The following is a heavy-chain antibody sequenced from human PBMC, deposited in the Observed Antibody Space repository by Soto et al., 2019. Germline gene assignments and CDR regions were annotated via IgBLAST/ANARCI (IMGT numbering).Heavy chain of an antibody. J-gene: IGHJ5*02. Sequence: SETLSLTCTVSGGSISSYYWSWIRQPPGKGLKWIGYIYYSGSTNYNPSLKSRVTISVDTPKNQFPRKLSSVTAADTAVYYCAIQWGYDILTGYYKPTYWFDPWGQGTLVTVSS. CDR1: GGSISSYY. CDR3: AIQWGYDILTGYYKPTYWFDP. CDR2: IYYSGST. V-gene: IGHV4-59*01. D-gene: IGHD3-9*01.